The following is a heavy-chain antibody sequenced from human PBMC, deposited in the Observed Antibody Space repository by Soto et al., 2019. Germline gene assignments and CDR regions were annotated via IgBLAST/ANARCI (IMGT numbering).Heavy chain of an antibody. CDR3: ARPLPSNYWYFDL. J-gene: IGHJ2*01. Sequence: PGESLKISCKVSGYSFTNYWIGWVRQMPGKGLEWMAIIFPGDSDTRYSPSFQGQVTISADKSINTAYLQWSSLKASDTAMYYCARPLPSNYWYFDLWGRGTLVTV. CDR1: GYSFTNYW. V-gene: IGHV5-51*01. CDR2: IFPGDSDT.